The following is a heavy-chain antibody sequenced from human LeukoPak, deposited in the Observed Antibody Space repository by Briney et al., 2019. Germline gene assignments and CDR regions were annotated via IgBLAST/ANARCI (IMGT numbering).Heavy chain of an antibody. D-gene: IGHD3-3*01. Sequence: ASVKVSCKASGGTFSSYAISWVRQAPGQGLEWMGRIIPILGIANYAQKFQGRVTITADKSTSTAYMELSSLRSEDTAVYYCASITIFGVVRDYWGQGTLVTVSS. V-gene: IGHV1-69*04. CDR1: GGTFSSYA. J-gene: IGHJ4*02. CDR3: ASITIFGVVRDY. CDR2: IIPILGIA.